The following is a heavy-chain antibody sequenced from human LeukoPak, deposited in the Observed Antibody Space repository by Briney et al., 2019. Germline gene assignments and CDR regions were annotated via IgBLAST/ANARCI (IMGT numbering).Heavy chain of an antibody. CDR2: IYCSGST. Sequence: SETLSLTCTVSGGSISSYYWSWIRQPPGQGLEWIGYIYCSGSTNYNPSLKSRFPTSVDKSKNQFSLKLSSVTAADTAVYYCARDTGTVVDYWGQGTLVSVSS. V-gene: IGHV4-59*01. CDR3: ARDTGTVVDY. D-gene: IGHD4-23*01. CDR1: GGSISSYY. J-gene: IGHJ4*02.